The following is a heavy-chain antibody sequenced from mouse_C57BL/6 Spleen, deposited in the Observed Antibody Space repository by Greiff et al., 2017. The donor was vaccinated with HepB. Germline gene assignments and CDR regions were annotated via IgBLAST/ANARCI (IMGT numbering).Heavy chain of an antibody. D-gene: IGHD1-1*01. CDR1: GYTFTDYY. V-gene: IGHV1-76*01. CDR2: IYPGSGNT. Sequence: QVHVKQSGAELVRPGASVKLSCKASGYTFTDYYINWVKQRPGQGLEWIARIYPGSGNTYYNEKFKGKATLTAEKSSSTAYMQLSSLTSEDSAVYFCARRDYNEGFAYWGQGTLVTVSA. CDR3: ARRDYNEGFAY. J-gene: IGHJ3*01.